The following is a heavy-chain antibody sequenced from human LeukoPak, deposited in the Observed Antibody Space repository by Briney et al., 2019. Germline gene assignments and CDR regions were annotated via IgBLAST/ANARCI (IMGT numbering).Heavy chain of an antibody. D-gene: IGHD6-13*01. V-gene: IGHV3-23*01. J-gene: IGHJ4*02. CDR2: ISGGGGST. CDR1: GFTFSSYA. Sequence: GGSLRLSCAASGFTFSSYAMHWVRQAPGKGLEWVSAISGGGGSTYYADSVKGRFTISRDISKNTLYLQLSSLRAEDTAVYYCAKGSRSTWSYYFDYWGRGTLVTVSS. CDR3: AKGSRSTWSYYFDY.